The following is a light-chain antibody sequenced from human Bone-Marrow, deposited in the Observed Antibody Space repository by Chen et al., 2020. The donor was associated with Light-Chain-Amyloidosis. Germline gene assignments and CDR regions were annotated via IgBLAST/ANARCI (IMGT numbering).Light chain of an antibody. CDR3: QVCDRSSDRPV. V-gene: IGLV3-21*02. Sequence: SYVLTQPSSVSVAPRQTDTIACGGNNIGSTSVHWYQQTPGQAPLLVVYDDSDRPSGIPELLSGSNSGNTSTLTSSRVEAVDEADYYCQVCDRSSDRPVFGGGTKLTVL. J-gene: IGLJ3*02. CDR1: NIGSTS. CDR2: DDS.